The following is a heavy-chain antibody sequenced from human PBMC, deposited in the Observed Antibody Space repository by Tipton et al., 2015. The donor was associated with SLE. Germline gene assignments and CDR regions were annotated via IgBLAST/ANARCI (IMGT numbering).Heavy chain of an antibody. J-gene: IGHJ4*01. V-gene: IGHV4-38-2*01. Sequence: TLSLTCAVSGYSIGSGFYWGWFRQPPGKGLEWIGNIYHSGSTYYNPSLERRVTISVDTPKNQFSLKLTSVTAADTSVYYCARGAKERITLVRVRPYYFDYWGQGSLVTVSS. CDR2: IYHSGST. CDR3: ARGAKERITLVRVRPYYFDY. CDR1: GYSIGSGFY. D-gene: IGHD3-10*01.